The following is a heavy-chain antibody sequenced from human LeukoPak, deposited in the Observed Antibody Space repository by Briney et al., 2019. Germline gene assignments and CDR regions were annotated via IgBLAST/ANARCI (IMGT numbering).Heavy chain of an antibody. Sequence: VGSLRLSPAASSFTFSSWNMNWFRQAPGKELKWVSSISRSSYIYYADSVKGRFTISRDNAKNSLYLQMNSLRAEDTAVYYCAGARFGELLYVYWGQGTLVTVSS. J-gene: IGHJ4*02. D-gene: IGHD3-10*01. CDR3: AGARFGELLYVY. CDR1: SFTFSSWN. CDR2: ISRSSYI. V-gene: IGHV3-21*01.